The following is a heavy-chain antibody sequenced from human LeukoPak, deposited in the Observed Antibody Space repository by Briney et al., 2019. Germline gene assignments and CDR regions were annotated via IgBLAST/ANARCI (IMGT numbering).Heavy chain of an antibody. Sequence: SETLSLTCAVSGGSISSSNWWSWIRQPPGKGLEWIGYIYYSGSTNYNPSLKSRVTISVDTSKNQFSLKLSSVTAADTAVYYCARWYYDSSGFDYWGQGTLVTVSS. J-gene: IGHJ4*02. CDR1: GGSISSSNW. V-gene: IGHV4-61*01. CDR2: IYYSGST. D-gene: IGHD3-22*01. CDR3: ARWYYDSSGFDY.